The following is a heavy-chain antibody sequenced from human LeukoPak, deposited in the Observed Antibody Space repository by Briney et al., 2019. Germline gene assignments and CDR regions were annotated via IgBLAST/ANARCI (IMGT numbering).Heavy chain of an antibody. CDR2: IYYSGST. V-gene: IGHV4-39*07. J-gene: IGHJ6*03. Sequence: SETLSLTCTVSGGSISSSGYYWGWIRQPPGKGLEWIGSIYYSGSTYYNPSLKSRVTISVDTSKNQFSLKLSSVTAADTAVYYCAREDYGGNFIPAVVRKRYYYYMDVWGKGTTVTVSS. CDR3: AREDYGGNFIPAVVRKRYYYYMDV. CDR1: GGSISSSGYY. D-gene: IGHD4-23*01.